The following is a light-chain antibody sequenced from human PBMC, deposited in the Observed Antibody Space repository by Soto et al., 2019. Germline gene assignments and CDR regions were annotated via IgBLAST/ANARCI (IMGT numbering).Light chain of an antibody. CDR1: QNVKTR. CDR2: DAF. CDR3: QQYEEWPLT. V-gene: IGKV3-15*01. Sequence: EKVMTQSPATLSVSPGERATLSCRASQNVKTRLAWYQQKPGQAPRLLIYDAFTRATGIPARFSGSASGTEFTLTIRSLQSEDFAVYYCQQYEEWPLTFGGGTKVEIK. J-gene: IGKJ4*01.